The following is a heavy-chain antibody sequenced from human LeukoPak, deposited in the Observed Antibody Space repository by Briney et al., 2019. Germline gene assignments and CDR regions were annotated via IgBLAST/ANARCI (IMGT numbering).Heavy chain of an antibody. D-gene: IGHD6-19*01. CDR3: ARVAAVAGNSWFDP. Sequence: SVKVSCKASGGTFSSYAISWVRQAPGRGLELMGGIIPIFGTANYAQKFQGRVTITADESTSTAYMELSSLRSEDTAVYYCARVAAVAGNSWFDPWGQGTLVTVSS. CDR2: IIPIFGTA. CDR1: GGTFSSYA. J-gene: IGHJ5*02. V-gene: IGHV1-69*13.